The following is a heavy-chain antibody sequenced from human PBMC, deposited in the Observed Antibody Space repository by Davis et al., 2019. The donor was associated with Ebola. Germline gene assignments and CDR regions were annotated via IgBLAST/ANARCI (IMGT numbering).Heavy chain of an antibody. D-gene: IGHD3-22*01. CDR2: MNGDGST. V-gene: IGHV3-74*01. J-gene: IGHJ4*02. CDR3: ARGDDNSGYYSYYFDY. CDR1: GFSFSSYW. Sequence: PGGSLRLSCAASGFSFSSYWMYWVRQAPAKGLAWVSRMNGDGSTGYADSVKGRFTISRDNAKNTMYLQMNSLRGEDTAVYYCARGDDNSGYYSYYFDYWGQGTLVTVSS.